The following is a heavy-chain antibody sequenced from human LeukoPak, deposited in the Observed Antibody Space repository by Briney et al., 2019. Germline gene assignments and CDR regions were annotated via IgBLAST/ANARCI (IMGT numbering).Heavy chain of an antibody. Sequence: GGSLRLSCAASGFTFSNAWMSWVRQAPGKGLEWVGRFKRKTDGGTTDYAAPVKGRFTISRDDSKNTLYLQMNSLKTEDTAVYYCTAISFGGVFDYWGQGTLVTVSS. V-gene: IGHV3-15*01. CDR1: GFTFSNAW. CDR3: TAISFGGVFDY. CDR2: FKRKTDGGTT. D-gene: IGHD3-10*01. J-gene: IGHJ4*02.